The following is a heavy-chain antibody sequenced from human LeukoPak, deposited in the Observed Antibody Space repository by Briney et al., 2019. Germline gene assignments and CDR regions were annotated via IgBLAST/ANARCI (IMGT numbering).Heavy chain of an antibody. J-gene: IGHJ5*02. CDR3: ARRHYDSLTANSWFDP. V-gene: IGHV5-10-1*01. Sequence: GGSLRISCEASGYIFIAYYITWVRQVPGKGLEWMGRIDPSDSYTIYSPSFQGHVTISADKSINTAYLQWNSLRASDTATYYCARRHYDSLTANSWFDPWGQGTLVTVSS. CDR1: GYIFIAYY. D-gene: IGHD3-9*01. CDR2: IDPSDSYT.